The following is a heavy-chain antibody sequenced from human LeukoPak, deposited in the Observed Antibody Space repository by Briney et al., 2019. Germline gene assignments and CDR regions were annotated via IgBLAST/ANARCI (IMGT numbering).Heavy chain of an antibody. D-gene: IGHD6-19*01. J-gene: IGHJ3*02. CDR2: ISGSGSNI. CDR3: AKSSGWYGAFDI. Sequence: TGGSLRLSCVASGFALSSYAMSWVRQAPGKGLEWVSSISGSGSNIVYAGSVKGRFTISRDNSKNTLYLQMNSLRADDTAVYYCAKSSGWYGAFDIWGQGTMVTVSS. V-gene: IGHV3-23*01. CDR1: GFALSSYA.